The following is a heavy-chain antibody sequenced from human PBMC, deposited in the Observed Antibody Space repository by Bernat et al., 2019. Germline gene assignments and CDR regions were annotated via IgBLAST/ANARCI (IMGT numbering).Heavy chain of an antibody. CDR3: AKTRGPYDSSGYYYGGGFAY. CDR1: GFTFSSYG. J-gene: IGHJ4*02. V-gene: IGHV3-30*18. CDR2: ISYDGSNK. D-gene: IGHD3-22*01. Sequence: QVQLVESGGGVVQPGRSLRLSCAASGFTFSSYGMHWVRQAPGKGLEWVAVISYDGSNKYYADSVKGRFTISRDNSTNPLYLQMNSLRAEDTAVYYCAKTRGPYDSSGYYYGGGFAYWGQGTLVTVSS.